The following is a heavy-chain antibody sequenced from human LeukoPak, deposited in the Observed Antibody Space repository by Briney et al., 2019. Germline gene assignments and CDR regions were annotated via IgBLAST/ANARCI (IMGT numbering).Heavy chain of an antibody. CDR3: ARLGGGTTVVTPGRGNWFDP. CDR1: GGSISSSSYY. V-gene: IGHV4-39*07. D-gene: IGHD4-23*01. Sequence: SETLSLTCIVSGGSISSSSYYWGWIRQPPGKGLEWIGGINHSGSTNYNPSLKSRVTISVDTSKNQFSLKLSSVTAADTAVYYCARLGGGTTVVTPGRGNWFDPWGQGTLVTVSS. J-gene: IGHJ5*02. CDR2: INHSGST.